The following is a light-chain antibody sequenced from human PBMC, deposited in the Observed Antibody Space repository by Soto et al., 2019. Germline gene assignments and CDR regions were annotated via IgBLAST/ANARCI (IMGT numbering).Light chain of an antibody. V-gene: IGKV1-5*01. CDR1: QSIGSW. Sequence: DIQMTQSPPTLSASVGDRVTITCRASQSIGSWLAWYQQISGRAPNLLIYDASSLQSGVPSRFSGSGSGTEFTLTISSLQPDDFATYYCQQYNTYSWTFGQGTKVDI. CDR2: DAS. CDR3: QQYNTYSWT. J-gene: IGKJ1*01.